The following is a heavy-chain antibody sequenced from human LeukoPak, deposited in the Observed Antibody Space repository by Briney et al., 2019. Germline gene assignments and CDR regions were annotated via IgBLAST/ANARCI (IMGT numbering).Heavy chain of an antibody. Sequence: SETLSLTCTVSGGPIRDFYWSWIRLPPGKGLEWIGYTYHSGSTSYNPSLESRVAISVDMSKSHFSLELSSVTAADTAIYYCTRHKRWLQFPDAFDVWGQGTMVTVSS. CDR1: GGPIRDFY. CDR2: TYHSGST. J-gene: IGHJ3*01. D-gene: IGHD5-24*01. CDR3: TRHKRWLQFPDAFDV. V-gene: IGHV4-59*08.